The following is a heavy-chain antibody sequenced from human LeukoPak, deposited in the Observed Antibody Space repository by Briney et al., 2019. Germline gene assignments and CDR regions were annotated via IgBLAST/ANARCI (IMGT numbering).Heavy chain of an antibody. CDR1: GYTFTSYY. Sequence: ASVKVSCKASGYTFTSYYMHWVRQAPGQGLEWMGIINPSGGSTSYAQKFQGRVTMTRDTSTSTVYMELSSLRSEDTAVYYCARVGYYDSSGYYQSLPYFDYWGQGTLVTVSS. D-gene: IGHD3-22*01. V-gene: IGHV1-46*01. CDR2: INPSGGST. CDR3: ARVGYYDSSGYYQSLPYFDY. J-gene: IGHJ4*02.